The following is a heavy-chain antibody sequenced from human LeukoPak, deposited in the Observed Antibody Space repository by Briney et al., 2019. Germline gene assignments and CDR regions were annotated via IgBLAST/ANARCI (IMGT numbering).Heavy chain of an antibody. CDR3: ARDYGGSSPFDY. J-gene: IGHJ4*02. CDR2: ISSSGGTI. V-gene: IGHV3-48*03. Sequence: GGSLRLSCAASGFTFSSYEMHWVRQAPGKGLEWVSYISSSGGTIYYADSVKGRFTISRDNAKNSLYLQMNSLRAEDTAVCYCARDYGGSSPFDYWGQGTLVTVSS. CDR1: GFTFSSYE. D-gene: IGHD4-23*01.